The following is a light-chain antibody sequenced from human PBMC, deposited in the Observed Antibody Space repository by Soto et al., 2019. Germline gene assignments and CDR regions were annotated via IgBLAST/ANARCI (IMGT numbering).Light chain of an antibody. CDR3: HQLNSYPPT. Sequence: IQLTQSPSSLSASVGDRVTITCRASQGISSYLAWYQQKPGKAPKLLIYAASTLQSGVPSRFSGSGSGTDFTLTISSLQPEDFGTYYCHQLNSYPPTFGQGTKVDIK. CDR1: QGISSY. CDR2: AAS. V-gene: IGKV1-9*01. J-gene: IGKJ1*01.